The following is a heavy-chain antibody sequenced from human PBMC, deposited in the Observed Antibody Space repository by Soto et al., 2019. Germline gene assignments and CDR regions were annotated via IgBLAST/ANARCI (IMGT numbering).Heavy chain of an antibody. D-gene: IGHD4-17*01. CDR2: ISGSGDST. J-gene: IGHJ5*02. Sequence: GGSLRLSCAASGFTFSSYAMSWVRQAPGKGLEWVSGISGSGDSTYYADSVKGRFTISRDNSKNTLYLQMNSLRSEDTAVYYCAKGVNSMTTVTNNWFDPWGQGTLVTVSS. CDR3: AKGVNSMTTVTNNWFDP. CDR1: GFTFSSYA. V-gene: IGHV3-23*01.